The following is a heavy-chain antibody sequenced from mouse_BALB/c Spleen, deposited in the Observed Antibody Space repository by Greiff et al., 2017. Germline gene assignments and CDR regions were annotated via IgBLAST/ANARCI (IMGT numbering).Heavy chain of an antibody. V-gene: IGHV1-18*01. Sequence: VQLKESGPELVKPGASVKIPCKASGYTFTDYNMDWVKQSHGKSLEWIGDINPNNGGTIYNQKFKGKATLTVDKSSSTAYMELRSLTSEDTAVYYCARLGRRYFDVWGAGTTVTVSS. J-gene: IGHJ1*01. CDR3: ARLGRRYFDV. CDR1: GYTFTDYN. CDR2: INPNNGGT. D-gene: IGHD2-12*01.